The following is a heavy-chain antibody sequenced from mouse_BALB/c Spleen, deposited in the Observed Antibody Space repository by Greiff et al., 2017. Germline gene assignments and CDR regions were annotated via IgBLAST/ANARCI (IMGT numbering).Heavy chain of an antibody. CDR1: GYTFTSYT. CDR2: INPSSGYT. CDR3: ARFNYYGSSYDAMDY. D-gene: IGHD1-1*01. J-gene: IGHJ4*01. V-gene: IGHV1-4*02. Sequence: VQLVESAAELARPGASVKMSCKASGYTFTSYTMHWVKQRPGQGLEWIGYINPSSGYTEYNQKFKDKTTLTADKSSSTAYMQLSSLTSEDSAVYYCARFNYYGSSYDAMDYWGQGTSVTVSS.